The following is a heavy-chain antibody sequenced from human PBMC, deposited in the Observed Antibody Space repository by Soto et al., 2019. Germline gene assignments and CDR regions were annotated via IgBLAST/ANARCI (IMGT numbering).Heavy chain of an antibody. J-gene: IGHJ5*02. D-gene: IGHD3-22*01. CDR2: INPSGGST. Sequence: ASVKVSCKASGYTFTSYYMHWVRQAPGQGLEWMGIINPSGGSTSYAQKFQGRVTMTRDTSTSTVYMELSSLRSGDTAVYYCARDDYYDSSGYYSYNWFDPWGQGTLVTVSS. CDR3: ARDDYYDSSGYYSYNWFDP. CDR1: GYTFTSYY. V-gene: IGHV1-46*01.